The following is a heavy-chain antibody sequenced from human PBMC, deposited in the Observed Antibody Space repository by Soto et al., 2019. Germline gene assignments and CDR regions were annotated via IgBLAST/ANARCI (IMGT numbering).Heavy chain of an antibody. D-gene: IGHD2-21*02. Sequence: QVQLVESGGGLVKPGGSLRLSCAASGFTFSDYYMSWIRQAPGKGLEWVSYISGSGTYTNYGDSVKGRFTISRDNAKNSLYLQMNSLRAEATAGYYCVRGGSYCGGDCFDYWGQGTLVTGSS. CDR2: ISGSGTYT. CDR3: VRGGSYCGGDCFDY. CDR1: GFTFSDYY. V-gene: IGHV3-11*06. J-gene: IGHJ4*02.